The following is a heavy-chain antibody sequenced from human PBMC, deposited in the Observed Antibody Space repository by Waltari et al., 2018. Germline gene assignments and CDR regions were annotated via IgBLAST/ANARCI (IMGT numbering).Heavy chain of an antibody. CDR1: GGSIRSSIYS. D-gene: IGHD5-12*01. J-gene: IGHJ4*02. CDR2: IYYSGST. V-gene: IGHV4-39*01. CDR3: ARHSTWID. Sequence: QLQLQESGPGLVKPSETPSLTCTVSGGSIRSSIYSWGWIRQPPGKGLEWIGSIYYSGSTSYNPSLKSRVTISVDTSKNQFSLKLSSVTAADTAVYYCARHSTWIDWGQGTLVTVSS.